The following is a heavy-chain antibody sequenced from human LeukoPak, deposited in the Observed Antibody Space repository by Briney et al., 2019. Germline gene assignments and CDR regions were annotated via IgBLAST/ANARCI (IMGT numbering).Heavy chain of an antibody. CDR1: GGSISSGGYY. V-gene: IGHV4-30-2*01. Sequence: PSETLSLTCTVSGGSISSGGYYWSWIRQPPGKGLEWIGYIYHSGSTYYNPSLKSRVTISVDTSKNQFSLKLSSVTAADTAVYYCARDATAGAPVYYFDYWGQGTLVTVSS. CDR2: IYHSGST. J-gene: IGHJ4*02. D-gene: IGHD4/OR15-4a*01. CDR3: ARDATAGAPVYYFDY.